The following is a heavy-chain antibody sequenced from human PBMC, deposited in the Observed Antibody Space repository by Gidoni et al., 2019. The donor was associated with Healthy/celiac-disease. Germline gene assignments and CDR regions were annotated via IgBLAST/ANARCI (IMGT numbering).Heavy chain of an antibody. Sequence: EEQLVEPGGGLVQPGGCLRLPWVASAVTFDSHELNWVRQASGKGLEWVSYVSSSGSTMYYADSVKGRFTISRDNAKNSLYLKMNSLGAVDTAVYYCARAITRVVVAATCYCFYGMDVWGQGTMVTVSS. CDR1: AVTFDSHE. D-gene: IGHD2-15*01. J-gene: IGHJ6*02. V-gene: IGHV3-48*03. CDR3: ARAITRVVVAATCYCFYGMDV. CDR2: VSSSGSTM.